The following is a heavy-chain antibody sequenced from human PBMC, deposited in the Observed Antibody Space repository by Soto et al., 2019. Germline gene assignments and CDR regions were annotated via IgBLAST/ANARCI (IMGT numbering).Heavy chain of an antibody. V-gene: IGHV1-2*02. CDR2: INPNDRAT. CDR3: ARGRNIAYSPPLYDY. D-gene: IGHD1-26*01. CDR1: GYTFTAYY. J-gene: IGHJ4*02. Sequence: GASVKVSCKASGYTFTAYYMHWVRQAPGQGLEWVGWINPNDRATNFAQKFQGRVTVTSDTSITTVYMELDSLTSDDTAVFYCARGRNIAYSPPLYDYPCPGPLLTLSS.